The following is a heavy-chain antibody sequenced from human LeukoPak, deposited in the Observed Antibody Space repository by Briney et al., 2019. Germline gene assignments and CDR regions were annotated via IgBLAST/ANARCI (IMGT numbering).Heavy chain of an antibody. Sequence: GGSLRLSCAASGFTFSSYAMHWVRQAPGKGLEWVAVISYDGSNKYYADSVKGRFTISRDNSKNTLYLQVNSLRAEDTAVYYCAREKFPEGDADYYYYYGMDVWGQGTTVTVSS. J-gene: IGHJ6*02. D-gene: IGHD1-14*01. CDR1: GFTFSSYA. CDR2: ISYDGSNK. V-gene: IGHV3-30-3*01. CDR3: AREKFPEGDADYYYYYGMDV.